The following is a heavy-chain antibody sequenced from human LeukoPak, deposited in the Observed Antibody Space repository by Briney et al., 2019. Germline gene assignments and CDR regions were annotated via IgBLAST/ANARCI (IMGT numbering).Heavy chain of an antibody. CDR2: IHYSGST. Sequence: SETLSLTCTVSGGSISNHYWSWIRQPPGKGLEWIGYIHYSGSTNYNPSLKSRVTISVDTSKNQFSLKLTSVTAADTAVYYCARDFGRGYCSTTSCFVPWFEPLGPGNPGHRLL. CDR1: GGSISNHY. V-gene: IGHV4-59*11. J-gene: IGHJ5*02. CDR3: ARDFGRGYCSTTSCFVPWFEP. D-gene: IGHD2-2*01.